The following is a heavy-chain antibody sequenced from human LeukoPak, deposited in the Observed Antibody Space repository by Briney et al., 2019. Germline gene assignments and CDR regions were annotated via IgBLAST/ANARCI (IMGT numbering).Heavy chain of an antibody. Sequence: TLSLTCAVSGGSISSGSYYWSWIRQPAGKGLEWIGRIYTSGSTNYNPSLKSRVTISVDTSKNQFSLKLSSVTAADTAVYYCARGIGVVVPAAIKIYYYYYYMDVWGKGTTVTVSS. D-gene: IGHD2-2*01. J-gene: IGHJ6*03. V-gene: IGHV4-61*02. CDR1: GGSISSGSYY. CDR2: IYTSGST. CDR3: ARGIGVVVPAAIKIYYYYYYMDV.